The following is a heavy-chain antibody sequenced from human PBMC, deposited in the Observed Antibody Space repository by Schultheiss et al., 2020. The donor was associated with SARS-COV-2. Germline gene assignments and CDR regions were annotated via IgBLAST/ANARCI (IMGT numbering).Heavy chain of an antibody. J-gene: IGHJ4*02. CDR3: TSGVDTPMDY. V-gene: IGHV3-73*01. D-gene: IGHD5-18*01. Sequence: GGSLRLSCAASGFTFSGSSIHWVRQASGKGLEWVGRMRRKATNYATAYIASVKGRFTISRDDSKHTAYLQMTSLKTEDAAIYYCTSGVDTPMDYWGQGTLVTVSS. CDR1: GFTFSGSS. CDR2: MRRKATNYAT.